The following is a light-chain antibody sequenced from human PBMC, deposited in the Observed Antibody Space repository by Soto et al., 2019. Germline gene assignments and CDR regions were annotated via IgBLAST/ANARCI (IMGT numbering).Light chain of an antibody. CDR2: GAS. CDR3: QQYNNWPPIT. V-gene: IGKV3-15*01. CDR1: QSVSSN. Sequence: EIVLTPSPATLSVSPGKRVILSCWASQSVSSNLAWYQQKPGQAPRLLIYGASARATGLPFRFSGSGSGAEFTLTISSLQSEDLAVYYCQQYNNWPPITFGQGTRLEIK. J-gene: IGKJ5*01.